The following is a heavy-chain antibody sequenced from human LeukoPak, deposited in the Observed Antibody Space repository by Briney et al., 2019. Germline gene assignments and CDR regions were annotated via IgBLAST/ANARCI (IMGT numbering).Heavy chain of an antibody. CDR3: ASDSFYDSGGYFYC. Sequence: PSETLSLTCSVSGGSISSFYWSWVRQPAGKGLEWIGRISTRGNADYNPSLKSRVTLSVDTSKNQFSLKLSSVTAADTAMYYCASDSFYDSGGYFYCWGQGTLVTVSS. CDR2: ISTRGNA. V-gene: IGHV4-4*07. J-gene: IGHJ4*02. CDR1: GGSISSFY. D-gene: IGHD3-22*01.